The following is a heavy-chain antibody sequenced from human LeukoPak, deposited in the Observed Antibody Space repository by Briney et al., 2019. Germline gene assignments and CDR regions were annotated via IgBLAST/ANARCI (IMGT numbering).Heavy chain of an antibody. CDR1: GFTVSSNY. D-gene: IGHD3-22*01. CDR2: IYSGGST. V-gene: IGHV3-53*01. J-gene: IGHJ4*02. CDR3: ALQNDSSPFDY. Sequence: TGGSLRLSCAASGFTVSSNYMSWVRQAPGKGLEWVSVIYSGGSTDYADSVKGRFTISRDNSKNTLYLQMNSLRAEDTAVYYCALQNDSSPFDYWGQGTLVTVSS.